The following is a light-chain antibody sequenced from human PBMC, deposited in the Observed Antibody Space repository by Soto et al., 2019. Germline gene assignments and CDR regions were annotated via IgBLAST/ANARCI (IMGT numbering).Light chain of an antibody. Sequence: QSALTQPRSVSGSPGQSVTISCTGTSSDVGVYNYVSWYQQHPGKAPKLMIYDVTKRPSGVPDRFSGSKSANTASLTISGLQAEDEADYYCCSYAGSYTFVFGTGTKVT. CDR1: SSDVGVYNY. J-gene: IGLJ1*01. CDR2: DVT. CDR3: CSYAGSYTFV. V-gene: IGLV2-11*01.